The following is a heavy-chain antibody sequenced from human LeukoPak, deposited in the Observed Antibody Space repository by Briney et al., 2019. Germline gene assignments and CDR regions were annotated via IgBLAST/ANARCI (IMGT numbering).Heavy chain of an antibody. CDR3: ARDRIAAAGLFDY. J-gene: IGHJ4*02. CDR2: IIPILGIA. Sequence: SVKVSCKASGGTFSSYAISWVRQAPGQGLEWMGRIIPILGIANYAQKFQGRVTITADKSTSTAYMELSSLRAEDTVVYYCARDRIAAAGLFDYWGQGTLVTVSS. D-gene: IGHD6-13*01. V-gene: IGHV1-69*04. CDR1: GGTFSSYA.